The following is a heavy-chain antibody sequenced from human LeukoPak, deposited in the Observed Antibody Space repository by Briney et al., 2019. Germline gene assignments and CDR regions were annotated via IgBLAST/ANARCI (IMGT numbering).Heavy chain of an antibody. CDR1: GGSVSSGSYY. Sequence: NTSETLSLTCTVSGGSVSSGSYYWSWIRQPPGKGLEWIGYIYYSGSTNYNPSLKSRVTISVDTSKNPFSLKLSSVTAADTAVYYCASRRGGYSSGWLEYWGQGTLVTVSS. D-gene: IGHD6-19*01. CDR2: IYYSGST. V-gene: IGHV4-61*01. CDR3: ASRRGGYSSGWLEY. J-gene: IGHJ4*02.